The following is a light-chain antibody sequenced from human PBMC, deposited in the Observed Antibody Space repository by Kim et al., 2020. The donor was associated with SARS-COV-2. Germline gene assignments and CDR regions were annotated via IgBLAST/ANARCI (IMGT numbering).Light chain of an antibody. V-gene: IGKV2-30*02. CDR1: QSLVHSSGNTY. CDR3: MQGTYWPT. Sequence: QPASISRRSSQSLVHSSGNTYLTWFQQRPGQSPRRLIYEVSTRDSGVPDRFRGSGSGTDFTLEISRVEAEDVGVYYCMQGTYWPTFGQGTKVDIK. CDR2: EVS. J-gene: IGKJ1*01.